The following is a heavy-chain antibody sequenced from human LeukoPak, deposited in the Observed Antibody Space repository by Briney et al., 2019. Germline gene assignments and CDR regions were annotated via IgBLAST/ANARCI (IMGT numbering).Heavy chain of an antibody. V-gene: IGHV3-7*01. CDR1: GFIFDGHW. CDR2: LNQDGTET. J-gene: IGHJ4*02. Sequence: GGSLRLSCAASGFIFDGHWMNWVRHAPGKGLEWVAHLNQDGTETYYADSVRGRFTISRDNAKSSLYLQMNGLRADDTAVYYCARDSYRALEYWGQEALVTVSS. CDR3: ARDSYRALEY. D-gene: IGHD1-14*01.